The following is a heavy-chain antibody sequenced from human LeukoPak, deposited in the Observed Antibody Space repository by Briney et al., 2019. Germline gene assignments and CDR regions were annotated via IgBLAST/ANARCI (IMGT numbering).Heavy chain of an antibody. D-gene: IGHD3-3*01. J-gene: IGHJ4*02. V-gene: IGHV3-11*05. Sequence: GGSLRLSCAASGLTFSDYYMSWIRQAPGKGLEWVSYISSSSSNTDYADSVKGRFTIFRDNAKKSVYLQMNSLRAEDTAVYYCAKEYYDFWSGYYYFDNWGQGTLVTVSS. CDR1: GLTFSDYY. CDR2: ISSSSSNT. CDR3: AKEYYDFWSGYYYFDN.